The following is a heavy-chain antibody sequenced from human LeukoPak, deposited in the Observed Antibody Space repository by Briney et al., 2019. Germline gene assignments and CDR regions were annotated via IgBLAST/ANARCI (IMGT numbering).Heavy chain of an antibody. Sequence: SETLSLTCSVSGGSISGSSYYWGWIRQPPGKGLQWIGSIYYSRSTYYNPSLKSRVTISVDTSKNQSSLKLSSVTAADTAVYYCARRSSYSNAEDYWGQGTLVTVSS. J-gene: IGHJ4*02. V-gene: IGHV4-39*01. CDR1: GGSISGSSYY. CDR2: IYYSRST. CDR3: ARRSSYSNAEDY. D-gene: IGHD6-13*01.